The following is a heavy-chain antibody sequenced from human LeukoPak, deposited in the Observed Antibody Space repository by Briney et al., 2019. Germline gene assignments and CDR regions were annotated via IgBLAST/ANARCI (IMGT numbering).Heavy chain of an antibody. CDR2: IWYDGINK. CDR1: GFTFSSYG. D-gene: IGHD1-1*01. J-gene: IGHJ4*02. CDR3: AVWNDERRLDY. V-gene: IGHV3-33*01. Sequence: PGGSLRLSCAASGFTFSSYGMHWVRQAPGKGLEWVAVIWYDGINKFHADSVRGRFTISRDNSKNTVYLQMNSLRAEDTAVYYCAVWNDERRLDYWGQGTLVTVSS.